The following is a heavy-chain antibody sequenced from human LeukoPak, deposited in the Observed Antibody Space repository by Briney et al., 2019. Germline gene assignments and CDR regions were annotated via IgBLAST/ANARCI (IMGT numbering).Heavy chain of an antibody. CDR2: ISGSGGST. V-gene: IGHV3-23*01. Sequence: GGSLRLSCAASGFTFDSYAMSWVRQTPGKGLEWVSTISGSGGSTYYANSVKGRFTISRDNSKNTLYLQMNSLRAEDTAVYYCARDSYTMVRGVNFGAFDIWGQGTMVTVSS. CDR3: ARDSYTMVRGVNFGAFDI. J-gene: IGHJ3*02. CDR1: GFTFDSYA. D-gene: IGHD3-10*01.